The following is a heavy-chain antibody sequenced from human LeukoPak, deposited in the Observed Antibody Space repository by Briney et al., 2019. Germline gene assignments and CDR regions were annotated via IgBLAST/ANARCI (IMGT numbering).Heavy chain of an antibody. CDR1: GLTFTDAW. CDR2: IYSGGTT. D-gene: IGHD2-15*01. Sequence: GGSLRLSCAVSGLTFTDAWVSWVRQAPGKGLEWVSVIYSGGTTYYTDSVKGRFTISRDNSKNTLYLQMNSLRAEDTAVYYCARGRYCSGGSCYGPLDYWGQGTLVPVSS. J-gene: IGHJ4*02. V-gene: IGHV3-66*01. CDR3: ARGRYCSGGSCYGPLDY.